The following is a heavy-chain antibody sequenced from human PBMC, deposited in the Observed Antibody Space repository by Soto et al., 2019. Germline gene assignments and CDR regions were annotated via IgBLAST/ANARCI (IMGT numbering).Heavy chain of an antibody. J-gene: IGHJ4*02. CDR3: ATAMTMIMPKNY. D-gene: IGHD3-22*01. CDR1: GFTFSTYF. V-gene: IGHV3-7*03. Sequence: VXLSCTASGFTFSTYFMTWVRQAPGKGLGWVANIKPDGSEKYYVDSVKGRFTISRDNAMNSLYLQMNSLRAEDTAVYYCATAMTMIMPKNYWGLGTLVTVSS. CDR2: IKPDGSEK.